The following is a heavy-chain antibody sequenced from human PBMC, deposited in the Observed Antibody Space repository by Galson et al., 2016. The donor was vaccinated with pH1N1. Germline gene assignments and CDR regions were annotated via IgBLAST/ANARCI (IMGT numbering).Heavy chain of an antibody. CDR1: GYTFDMFG. V-gene: IGHV1-18*01. Sequence: SVKVSCKASGYTFDMFGISWVRQAPGQGLQWMGWINPYDGNTNYAQTFQGRVTLTTDTSTSKAYLELRSLRSDDTAVYYCARRVWFGEEWDYWGQGTLVTVSS. D-gene: IGHD3-10*01. CDR2: INPYDGNT. CDR3: ARRVWFGEEWDY. J-gene: IGHJ4*02.